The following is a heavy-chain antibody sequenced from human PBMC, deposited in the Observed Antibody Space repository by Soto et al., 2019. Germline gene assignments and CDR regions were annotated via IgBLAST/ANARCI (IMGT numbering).Heavy chain of an antibody. CDR3: AKMGDSSGYDFFDY. J-gene: IGHJ4*02. CDR2: ISGSGGGT. D-gene: IGHD3-22*01. V-gene: IGHV3-23*01. CDR1: GFTFASYA. Sequence: EVQLLESGGGLVQPGGSLRLSCAASGFTFASYAMSWVRQAPGKGLEWVSSISGSGGGTYYADSVRGRFTISRDNSKNTLNLQMNSLRVEDTAVYYCAKMGDSSGYDFFDYWGQGTLVTVSS.